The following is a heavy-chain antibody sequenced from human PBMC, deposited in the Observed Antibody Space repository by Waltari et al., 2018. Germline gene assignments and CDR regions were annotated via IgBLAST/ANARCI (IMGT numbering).Heavy chain of an antibody. D-gene: IGHD1-26*01. CDR3: ARAQGGGRVLFDFDY. J-gene: IGHJ4*02. Sequence: QVQLVQSGAEVKKPGASVKVSCKASGYTFTGYYMHWVRQAPGQGLEWMGLINPNSVGTNYAQKFQGRVTMTRDTSISTAYMELGRLRSDDTAVYYCARAQGGGRVLFDFDYWGQGTLVTVSS. V-gene: IGHV1-2*02. CDR2: INPNSVGT. CDR1: GYTFTGYY.